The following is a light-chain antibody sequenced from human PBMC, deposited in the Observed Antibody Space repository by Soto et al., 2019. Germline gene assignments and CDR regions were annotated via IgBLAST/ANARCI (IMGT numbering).Light chain of an antibody. CDR1: SSDVGAYNS. CDR2: EGH. Sequence: QSALAQPASVSGSPGQSITISCTGTSSDVGAYNSVSWYQQHPGKAPKVVIYEGHKRPSGVPDRFSGSTSVNTASLTISGLQTDDEADYYCCLYVGATTYVFGTGTKLTVL. V-gene: IGLV2-23*01. CDR3: CLYVGATTYV. J-gene: IGLJ1*01.